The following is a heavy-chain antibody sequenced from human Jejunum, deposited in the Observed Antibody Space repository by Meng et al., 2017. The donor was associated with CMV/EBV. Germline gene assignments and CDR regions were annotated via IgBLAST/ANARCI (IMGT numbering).Heavy chain of an antibody. Sequence: FTFSDYSMHWVRQSPGKGLEWVSSISSSNFKFYADSVEGRFTISRDNAKNSLYLQMNSLRVEDTGVYYCATKGVEKYYGQGWFDPWGQGTQVTVSS. CDR3: ATKGVEKYYGQGWFDP. D-gene: IGHD3-10*01. J-gene: IGHJ5*02. CDR2: ISSSNFK. CDR1: FTFSDYS. V-gene: IGHV3-21*06.